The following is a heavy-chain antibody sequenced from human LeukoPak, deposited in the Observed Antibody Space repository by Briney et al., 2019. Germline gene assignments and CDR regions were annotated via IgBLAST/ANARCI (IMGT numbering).Heavy chain of an antibody. CDR2: IYYSGST. D-gene: IGHD6-13*01. CDR1: GGSISSYY. J-gene: IGHJ5*02. V-gene: IGHV4-59*01. Sequence: SETLSLTCTVSGGSISSYYWSWIRQPPGKGLEWIGYIYYSGSTNYNPSLKSRVTISVDTSKNQFSLKLSSVTAADTAVYYCARYHMRQQLVHWFDPWGQGTLVIVSS. CDR3: ARYHMRQQLVHWFDP.